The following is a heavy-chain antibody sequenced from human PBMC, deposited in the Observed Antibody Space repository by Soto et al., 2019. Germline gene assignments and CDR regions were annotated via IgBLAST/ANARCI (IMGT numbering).Heavy chain of an antibody. CDR2: IWYDEIDK. D-gene: IGHD2-2*01. Sequence: RLSWAAFEFNFISLGVHGVIQAQGKGLEWVAVIWYDEIDKKYASSVKGRFTVSRDNVKNTLSLQMNSLRPEDTAVYSCAKDTGSQLPDNYLYYGLGVCAQGTTGSGYS. CDR3: AKDTGSQLPDNYLYYGLGV. V-gene: IGHV3-33*06. CDR1: EFNFISLG. J-gene: IGHJ6*02.